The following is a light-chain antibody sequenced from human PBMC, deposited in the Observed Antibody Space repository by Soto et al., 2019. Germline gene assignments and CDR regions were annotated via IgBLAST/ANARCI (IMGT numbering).Light chain of an antibody. CDR3: QHLHTYPYT. V-gene: IGKV1-9*01. J-gene: IGKJ2*01. Sequence: DIQLTQSPSFLFSSVRDRVTISCRASQGISIHLAWYQQKPGKAPKLLIYAASTLESGVPSRFSGSGSGTDFTLTISSLQPEDFATYYCQHLHTYPYTFGQGTKVDIK. CDR2: AAS. CDR1: QGISIH.